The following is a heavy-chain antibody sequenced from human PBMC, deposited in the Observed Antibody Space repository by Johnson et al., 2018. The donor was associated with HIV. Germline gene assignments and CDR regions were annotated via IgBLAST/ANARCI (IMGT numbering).Heavy chain of an antibody. CDR2: IKQDGSEK. J-gene: IGHJ3*02. V-gene: IGHV3-7*03. CDR3: ARESGHAFDI. Sequence: VQLVESGGGLVQPGGSLRLSCAASGFTFSSYWMSCVRQAPGKGLEWVANIKQDGSEKYYVDSVKGRFTTSRDNAKNSLYLQMNSLRAEDTAVYYCARESGHAFDIWGQVTTVTVSS. CDR1: GFTFSSYW. D-gene: IGHD3-3*01.